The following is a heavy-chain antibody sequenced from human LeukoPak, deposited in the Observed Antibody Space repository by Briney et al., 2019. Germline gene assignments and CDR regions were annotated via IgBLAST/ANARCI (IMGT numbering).Heavy chain of an antibody. D-gene: IGHD1-26*01. CDR3: ARVSWELLSDLYYYYYMDV. J-gene: IGHJ6*03. CDR1: GGSISSSNW. CDR2: IYHSGST. Sequence: SGTLSLTCAVSGGSISSSNWWSWVRQPPGKGLEWIGEIYHSGSTNYNPSLKSRVTISVDKSKNQFSLKLSSVTAADTAVYYCARVSWELLSDLYYYYYMDVWGKGTTVTISS. V-gene: IGHV4-4*02.